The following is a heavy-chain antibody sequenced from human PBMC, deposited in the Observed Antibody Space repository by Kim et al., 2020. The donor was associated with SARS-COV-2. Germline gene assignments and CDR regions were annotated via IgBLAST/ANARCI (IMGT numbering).Heavy chain of an antibody. CDR1: GGSISSSSYY. Sequence: SETLSLTCTVSGGSISSSSYYWGWIRQPPGKGLEWIGSIYYSGSTYYNPSLKSRVTISVDTSKNQFSLKLSSVTAADTAVYYCARQAQYEITIFGVVPTYWGQGTLVTVSS. CDR3: ARQAQYEITIFGVVPTY. V-gene: IGHV4-39*01. D-gene: IGHD3-3*01. CDR2: IYYSGST. J-gene: IGHJ4*02.